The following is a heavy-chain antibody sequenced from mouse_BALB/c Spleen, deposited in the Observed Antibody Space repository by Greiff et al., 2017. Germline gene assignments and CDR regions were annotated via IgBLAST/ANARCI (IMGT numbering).Heavy chain of an antibody. J-gene: IGHJ2*01. CDR2: ISDGGSYT. CDR3: ARADYRYHFDY. V-gene: IGHV5-4*02. CDR1: GFTFSDYY. D-gene: IGHD2-14*01. Sequence: EVQRVESGGGLVKPGGSLKLSCAASGFTFSDYYMYWVRQTPEKRLEWVATISDGGSYTYYPDSVKGRFTISRDNAKNNLYLQMSSLKSEDTAMYYCARADYRYHFDYWGQGTTLTVSS.